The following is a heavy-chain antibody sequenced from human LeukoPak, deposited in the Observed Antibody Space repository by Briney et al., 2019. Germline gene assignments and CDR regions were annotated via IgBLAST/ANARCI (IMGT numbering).Heavy chain of an antibody. CDR2: ISYDGSNK. V-gene: IGHV3-30*03. CDR3: ARVHYYDSSGYSD. J-gene: IGHJ4*02. CDR1: GFTVSGNC. Sequence: GGSLRLSCAASGFTVSGNCMRWVRQAPGKGLEWVAVISYDGSNKYYADSVKGRFTISRDNSKNTLYLQMNSLRAEDTAVYYCARVHYYDSSGYSDWGQGTLVTVSS. D-gene: IGHD3-22*01.